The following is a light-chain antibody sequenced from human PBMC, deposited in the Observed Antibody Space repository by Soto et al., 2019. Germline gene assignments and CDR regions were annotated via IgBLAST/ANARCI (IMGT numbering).Light chain of an antibody. Sequence: EIVLTQSPGTVSLSPGETATLSCRASQTVSSSYFAWYQQKPGQAPRLLIYGATSRDPGVPDRFRGGGSGTYFTLSSSRLEPEDCAVYNYEQYGSTTPTFGRGTKVEIK. V-gene: IGKV3-20*01. CDR3: EQYGSTTPT. CDR1: QTVSSSY. CDR2: GAT. J-gene: IGKJ4*01.